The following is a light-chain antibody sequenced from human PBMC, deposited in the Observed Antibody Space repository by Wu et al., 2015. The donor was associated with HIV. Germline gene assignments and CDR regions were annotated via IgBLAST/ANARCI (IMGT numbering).Light chain of an antibody. CDR1: QSINSY. V-gene: IGKV1-39*01. CDR2: AAS. CDR3: QQRTNWL. J-gene: IGKJ2*01. Sequence: DIQMTQSPSSLSASVGDRVTITCRASQSINSYLNWYQQKPGKAPKLLIYAASSLQSGVPSRFSGSGSGTDFTLTISSLEPEDFAVYYCQQRTNWLFGQGTKVEIK.